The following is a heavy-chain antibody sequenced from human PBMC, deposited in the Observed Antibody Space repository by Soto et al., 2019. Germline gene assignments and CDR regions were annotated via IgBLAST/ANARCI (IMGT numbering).Heavy chain of an antibody. CDR3: AHCRGGVASF. CDR1: GFSLSTRDVG. V-gene: IGHV2-5*02. D-gene: IGHD2-2*01. J-gene: IGHJ4*02. CDR2: VYWDDSK. Sequence: QITLNESGPPLVKPTQTLTLTCTFSGFSLSTRDVGVGWIRQPPGEALEWLGVVYWDDSKTYSPSLESRLTSTKDTSKNHVVLRMTKRDPVDTATYYCAHCRGGVASFWGQGTLVTVSS.